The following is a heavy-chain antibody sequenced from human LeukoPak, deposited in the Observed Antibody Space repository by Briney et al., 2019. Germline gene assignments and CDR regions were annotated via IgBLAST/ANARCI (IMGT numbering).Heavy chain of an antibody. V-gene: IGHV1-69*04. D-gene: IGHD2-2*01. J-gene: IGHJ5*02. CDR2: IIPILPIP. CDR1: GGTFSSYA. Sequence: SVRVSCKASGGTFSSYAISWVRQAPGQGLEWMGRIIPILPIPTYAHTFPPTLTITAPKSTSPPYMHLSTLTSQDTAVYYSATAALIPAAAIRWFDPSGQGTLVTVSS. CDR3: ATAALIPAAAIRWFDP.